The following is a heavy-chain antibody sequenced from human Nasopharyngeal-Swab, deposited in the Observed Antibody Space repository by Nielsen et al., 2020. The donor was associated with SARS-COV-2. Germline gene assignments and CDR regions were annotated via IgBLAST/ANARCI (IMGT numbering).Heavy chain of an antibody. D-gene: IGHD6-13*01. CDR3: ARGGLLVAAGHNWFDP. V-gene: IGHV4-34*01. J-gene: IGHJ5*02. Sequence: SQTLSLTCAVYGGSFSGYYWSWIRQPPGKGLEWNGEINHSGSTNYNPSLKSRVTISVDTSKNQFSLKLSSVTAADTAVYYCARGGLLVAAGHNWFDPWGQGTLVTVSS. CDR2: INHSGST. CDR1: GGSFSGYY.